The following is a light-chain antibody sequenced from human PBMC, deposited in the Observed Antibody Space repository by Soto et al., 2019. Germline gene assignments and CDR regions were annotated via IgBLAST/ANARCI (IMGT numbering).Light chain of an antibody. CDR2: DVR. CDR1: SSDFGGYNY. J-gene: IGLJ1*01. Sequence: QSVLTQPASVSGSPGQPITISCTGTSSDFGGYNYVSWYQQHPGKAPKLIIYDVRNRPSGVSNRFSGSKSGNTASLTISGLQNEEEDDYYCSSYTSINTRVFGTGTKLTVL. V-gene: IGLV2-14*01. CDR3: SSYTSINTRV.